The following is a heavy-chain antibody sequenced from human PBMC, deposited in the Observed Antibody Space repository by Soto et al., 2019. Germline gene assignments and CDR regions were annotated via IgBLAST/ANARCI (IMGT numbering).Heavy chain of an antibody. V-gene: IGHV3-33*01. CDR1: GFSFSGYG. Sequence: VQLVQSGGGVVQPGRSLRLSCAASGFSFSGYGMHWVRQAPGKGLEWVAVIWYDGSEKYYADSVKGRFTISRDNSKHPLFLQMNSLRVEDPAGYYFARSEVLAYWGQGTLVTVSS. CDR3: ARSEVLAY. D-gene: IGHD3-10*01. J-gene: IGHJ4*02. CDR2: IWYDGSEK.